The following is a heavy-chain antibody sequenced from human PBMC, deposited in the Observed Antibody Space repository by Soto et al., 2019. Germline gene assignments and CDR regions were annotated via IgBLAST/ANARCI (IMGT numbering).Heavy chain of an antibody. CDR1: GGSISSGDYY. CDR3: AREHRGYSCGYHFDY. D-gene: IGHD5-18*01. Sequence: SETLSLTCTVSGGSISSGDYYWTWIRQPPGKGLEWIGYIYYTGSTYYNPSLESRLTMSVDTSKKQFSLQLTSVTAADTAVYFCAREHRGYSCGYHFDYWGQGILVTVSS. V-gene: IGHV4-30-4*01. CDR2: IYYTGST. J-gene: IGHJ4*02.